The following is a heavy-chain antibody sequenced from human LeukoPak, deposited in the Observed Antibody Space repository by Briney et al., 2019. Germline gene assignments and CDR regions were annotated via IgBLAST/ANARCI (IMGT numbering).Heavy chain of an antibody. D-gene: IGHD2-15*01. CDR1: GDSISSYY. V-gene: IGHV4-59*01. J-gene: IGHJ5*02. Sequence: SETLSLTCTVSGDSISSYYWSWIRQTPGKGLEWIGYMYHSGITKYNPSLKSRVTISVDTSKNQFPLKLSSVTAADTAVYYCARESNCSGGSCPKNNWFDPWGQGTLVTVSS. CDR3: ARESNCSGGSCPKNNWFDP. CDR2: MYHSGIT.